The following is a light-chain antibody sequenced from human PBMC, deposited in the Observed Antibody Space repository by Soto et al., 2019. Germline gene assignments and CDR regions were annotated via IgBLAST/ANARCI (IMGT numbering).Light chain of an antibody. J-gene: IGLJ2*01. Sequence: QSALTQPPSASGSPGQSVTISCTGTSSDVGGYNYVSWYQQHPGKAPKLMLYEVSKRPSGVPDRFSGSKSGNTASLTVSGLQAEDEADYYCSSYAGNNNYVVFGGGTKLTVL. CDR2: EVS. V-gene: IGLV2-8*01. CDR1: SSDVGGYNY. CDR3: SSYAGNNNYVV.